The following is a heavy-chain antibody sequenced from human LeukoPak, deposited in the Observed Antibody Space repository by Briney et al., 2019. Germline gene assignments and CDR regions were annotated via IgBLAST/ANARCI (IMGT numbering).Heavy chain of an antibody. CDR3: ARPLGYRSSTSCYTDAFDI. CDR1: GYSISSGYY. V-gene: IGHV4-38-2*01. J-gene: IGHJ3*02. D-gene: IGHD2-2*02. Sequence: PSETLSLTCAVSGYSISSGYYWGWIRQPPGKGLEWIGSIYHSGSTYYNPSLKSRVTISVDTSKNQFSLKLSSVTAADTAVYYCARPLGYRSSTSCYTDAFDIWGQGTMVTVSS. CDR2: IYHSGST.